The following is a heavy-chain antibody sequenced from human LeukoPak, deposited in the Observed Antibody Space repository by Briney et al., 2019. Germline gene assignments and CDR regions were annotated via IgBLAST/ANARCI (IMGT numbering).Heavy chain of an antibody. J-gene: IGHJ4*02. V-gene: IGHV1-69*13. CDR2: IIPIFGTA. Sequence: SVKVSCKASEGTFSSYALSWVRQAPGQGLEWMGGIIPIFGTANYAQKFQGRVTITADESTSTAYMELSSLRSEDTAVYYCATHPRFGELPHFDYWGQGTLVTVSS. D-gene: IGHD3-10*01. CDR1: EGTFSSYA. CDR3: ATHPRFGELPHFDY.